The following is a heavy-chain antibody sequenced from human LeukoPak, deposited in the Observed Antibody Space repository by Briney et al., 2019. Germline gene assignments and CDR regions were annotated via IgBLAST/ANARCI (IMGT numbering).Heavy chain of an antibody. CDR2: IIPIFGTA. V-gene: IGHV1-69*05. D-gene: IGHD3-22*01. CDR1: GGTFSSYA. J-gene: IGHJ4*02. CDR3: ARDSNYYDSSGPYYFDY. Sequence: SVKVSCKASGGTFSSYAISWVRQAPGQGLEWMGRIIPIFGTANYAQKFQGRATITTDESTSTAYMELSSLRSEDTAVYYCARDSNYYDSSGPYYFDYWGQGTLVTVSS.